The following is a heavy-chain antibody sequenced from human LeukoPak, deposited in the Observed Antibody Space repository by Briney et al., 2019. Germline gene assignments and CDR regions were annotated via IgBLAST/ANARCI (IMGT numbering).Heavy chain of an antibody. CDR3: ARDPLRYLRVGHYDY. CDR2: IDYDSSNI. D-gene: IGHD3-9*01. J-gene: IGHJ4*02. V-gene: IGHV3-21*01. Sequence: SGGSLRLSCAASGFTFSNSAMNWVRQVPGKGLEWVSSIDYDSSNIYYAASVRGRFTISRDNARNSVYLQMNSLRVEDTAVYYCARDPLRYLRVGHYDYWGQGPLVAVSS. CDR1: GFTFSNSA.